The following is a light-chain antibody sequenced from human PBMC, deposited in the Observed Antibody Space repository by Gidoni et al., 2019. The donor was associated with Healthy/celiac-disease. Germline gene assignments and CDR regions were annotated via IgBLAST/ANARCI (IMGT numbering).Light chain of an antibody. CDR1: QSISSW. CDR3: QQYNSYET. J-gene: IGKJ1*01. CDR2: KAS. V-gene: IGKV1-5*03. Sequence: IQRTTSPSTLSASVGDRVTITCRASQSISSWLAWYQQKPGKAPKLLIYKASSLESGVPSRFGGGGSGTEFTLTISSLQPDDFATSYCQQYNSYETFGQGTKVEIK.